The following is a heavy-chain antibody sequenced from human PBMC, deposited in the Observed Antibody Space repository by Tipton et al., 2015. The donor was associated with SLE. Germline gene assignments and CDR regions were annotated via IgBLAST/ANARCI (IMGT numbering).Heavy chain of an antibody. CDR2: IYTSGST. CDR1: GGSISSYY. Sequence: TLSLTCAVYGGSISSYYWSWIRQPAGKGLEWIGRIYTSGSTNYNPSLKSRVTISVDTSKNQFSLKLSSVTAADTAVYYCARANDSSAPGTFDIWGQGTMVTVSS. J-gene: IGHJ3*02. V-gene: IGHV4-59*10. CDR3: ARANDSSAPGTFDI. D-gene: IGHD3-22*01.